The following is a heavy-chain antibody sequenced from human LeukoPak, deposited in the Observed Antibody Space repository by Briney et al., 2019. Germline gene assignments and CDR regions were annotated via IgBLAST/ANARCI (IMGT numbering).Heavy chain of an antibody. CDR1: GFTFSSYG. J-gene: IGHJ6*03. D-gene: IGHD1-20*01. Sequence: PGRSLRLSCAASGFTFSSYGMHWVRQAPGKGLEWVAVISYDGSNKYYADSVKGRFTISRDNSKNTLYLQMNSLRAEDTAVYYCAKNNWNGYMDVWGKGTTVTVSS. V-gene: IGHV3-30*18. CDR3: AKNNWNGYMDV. CDR2: ISYDGSNK.